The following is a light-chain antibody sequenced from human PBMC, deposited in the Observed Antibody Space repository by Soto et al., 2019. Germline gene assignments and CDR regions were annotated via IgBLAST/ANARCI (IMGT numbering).Light chain of an antibody. J-gene: IGKJ4*01. Sequence: IVLTQSPGTLSLSPGERATLSCRASQSVAGNYVAWYQQKPGQGPRLLIYGASSRATGIPDRFSGSGSGTVFTLTISRLEPEDFAVYYCQQYGNSPLTFGGGTKVEIK. CDR2: GAS. CDR3: QQYGNSPLT. CDR1: QSVAGNY. V-gene: IGKV3-20*01.